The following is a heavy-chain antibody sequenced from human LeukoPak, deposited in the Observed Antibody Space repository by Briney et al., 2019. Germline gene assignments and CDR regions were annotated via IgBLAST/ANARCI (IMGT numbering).Heavy chain of an antibody. D-gene: IGHD3-3*01. Sequence: PSETLSLTCTVSGGSISSSSYYWGWIRQPPGKGLEWIGSIYYSGSTNYNPSLKSRVTISVDTSKNQFSLKLSSVTAADTAVYYCARGRPTGHDFWSGYLSAGANWFDPWGQGTLVTVSS. CDR2: IYYSGST. CDR3: ARGRPTGHDFWSGYLSAGANWFDP. CDR1: GGSISSSSYY. V-gene: IGHV4-39*07. J-gene: IGHJ5*02.